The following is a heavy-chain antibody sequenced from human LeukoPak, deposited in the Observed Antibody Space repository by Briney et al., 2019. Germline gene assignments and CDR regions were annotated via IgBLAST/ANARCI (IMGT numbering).Heavy chain of an antibody. CDR2: ISAYNGNI. Sequence: ASVKVSCKATGYTFTSFGISWVQQAPGQGLEWMGWISAYNGNINYAQKLQGRVTMTTDTSTSTAYMEVRSLRSEDTAVYYCVRDLGVDTTMIFFDYWGQGSVVTVSS. CDR1: GYTFTSFG. CDR3: VRDLGVDTTMIFFDY. V-gene: IGHV1-18*01. D-gene: IGHD5-18*01. J-gene: IGHJ4*02.